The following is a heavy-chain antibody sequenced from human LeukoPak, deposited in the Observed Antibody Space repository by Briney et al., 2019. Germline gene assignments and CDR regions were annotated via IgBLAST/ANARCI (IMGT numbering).Heavy chain of an antibody. CDR1: GYTFTAYS. CDR2: INPNNGGT. CDR3: ATTISDSSGYYYFDY. V-gene: IGHV1-2*02. Sequence: ASVKVSCKPSGYTFTAYSIHWVRQAPGHGLEWMGLINPNNGGTNYAQKFQGRVTMTRDTSISTAYMELSRLRSDDTAVYYCATTISDSSGYYYFDYWGQGTLVTVSS. D-gene: IGHD3-22*01. J-gene: IGHJ4*02.